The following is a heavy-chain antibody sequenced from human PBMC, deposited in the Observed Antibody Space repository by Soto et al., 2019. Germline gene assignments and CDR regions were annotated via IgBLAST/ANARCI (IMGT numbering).Heavy chain of an antibody. CDR2: IYNHGQI. CDR3: VRVTVEELQ. V-gene: IGHV3-53*01. J-gene: IGHJ4*02. D-gene: IGHD1-1*01. Sequence: EVQLVESGGGLTQPGGSLRLSCVVSGFIVSRSHMMWVRQAPGKGLEGVSVIYNHGQINYVDPVKGRFTIARDNSKNTIYLQMNRLTVEDTAVYYCVRVTVEELQWGQGALVTVSS. CDR1: GFIVSRSH.